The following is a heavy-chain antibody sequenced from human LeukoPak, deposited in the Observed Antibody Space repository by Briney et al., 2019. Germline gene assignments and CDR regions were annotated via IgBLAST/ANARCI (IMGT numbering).Heavy chain of an antibody. V-gene: IGHV4-4*07. J-gene: IGHJ5*02. CDR1: GGSITSYY. CDR3: ARSLWFGEGNWFDP. Sequence: SETLSLTCTVSGGSITSYYWSWIRQPAGKGREWIGRIYTSATTKYSPTLKNRVTMSLDTSKNQFSLKMSSVTAADTAVYYCARSLWFGEGNWFDPWGQGTLVTVSS. D-gene: IGHD3-10*01. CDR2: IYTSATT.